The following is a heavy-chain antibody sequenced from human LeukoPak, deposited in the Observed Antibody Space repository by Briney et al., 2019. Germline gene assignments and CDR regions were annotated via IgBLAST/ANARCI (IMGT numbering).Heavy chain of an antibody. V-gene: IGHV3-23*01. CDR1: GFTFSSYA. J-gene: IGHJ4*02. CDR2: ISGSGGST. Sequence: QTGGSLRLSCAASGFTFSSYAMTWVRQAPGKGPEWVSGISGSGGSTYYADSVKGRFTISRDNSKNTLYLQMNSLRAEDTAVYYCAKVTTSRGSGLGGWGQGTLVSVSS. CDR3: AKVTTSRGSGLGG. D-gene: IGHD3-16*01.